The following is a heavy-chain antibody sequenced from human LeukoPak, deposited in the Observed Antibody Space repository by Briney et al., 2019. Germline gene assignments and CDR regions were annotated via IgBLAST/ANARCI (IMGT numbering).Heavy chain of an antibody. Sequence: PSETLSLTCAVYGGSFSGYYWSWLRQPPGKGLEWIGEINHSGSTNYNPSLKSRVTISVDTSKNQFSLKLSSVTAADTAVYYCARVPRSSRWKGVYAPYYYYHYMDVWGKGTTVTVSS. V-gene: IGHV4-34*01. D-gene: IGHD2-8*01. CDR3: ARVPRSSRWKGVYAPYYYYHYMDV. J-gene: IGHJ6*03. CDR1: GGSFSGYY. CDR2: INHSGST.